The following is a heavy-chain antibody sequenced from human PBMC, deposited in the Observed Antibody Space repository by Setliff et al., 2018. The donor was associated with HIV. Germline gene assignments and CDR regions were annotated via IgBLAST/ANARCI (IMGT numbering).Heavy chain of an antibody. CDR1: GFIFSDHY. CDR2: IRNKVNSYTT. J-gene: IGHJ5*02. Sequence: GGSLRLSCVVSGFIFSDHYMDWVRQAPGKGLEWVARIRNKVNSYTTEYVASVKGRFTISRDDSENSLYLQMNSLKTEDTAVYYCAKGALCGRNRDVCFDPWGQGTLVTVS. D-gene: IGHD1-26*01. V-gene: IGHV3-72*01. CDR3: AKGALCGRNRDVCFDP.